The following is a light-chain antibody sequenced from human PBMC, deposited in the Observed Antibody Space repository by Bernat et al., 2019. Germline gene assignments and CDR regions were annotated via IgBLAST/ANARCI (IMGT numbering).Light chain of an antibody. V-gene: IGKV1-5*03. CDR1: QSISSW. CDR2: KAS. CDR3: QQYNSYPYT. Sequence: DIQMTQSPSTLSASVGDRVTITCRASQSISSWLAWYQQKPGKAPKLLIYKASSLESGVPTRFSGSGSGTEFTLTISSLQPDDFATYYCQQYNSYPYTFGQGTKLEIK. J-gene: IGKJ2*01.